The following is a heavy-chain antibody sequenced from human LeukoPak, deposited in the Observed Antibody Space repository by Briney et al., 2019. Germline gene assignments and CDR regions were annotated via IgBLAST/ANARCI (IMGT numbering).Heavy chain of an antibody. Sequence: SVKASCTASGGTFSSYAISWVRQAPGQGLEWMGRIIPILGIANYAQKFQGRVTITADKSTSTAYMELSSLRSEDTAVYYCARAQGMGSSSWYYFDYWGQGTLVTASS. CDR3: ARAQGMGSSSWYYFDY. CDR2: IIPILGIA. J-gene: IGHJ4*02. V-gene: IGHV1-69*04. CDR1: GGTFSSYA. D-gene: IGHD6-13*01.